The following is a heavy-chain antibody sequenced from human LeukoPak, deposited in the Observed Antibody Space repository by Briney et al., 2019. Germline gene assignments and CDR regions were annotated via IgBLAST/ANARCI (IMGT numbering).Heavy chain of an antibody. CDR1: GGSFSGYY. D-gene: IGHD4-23*01. CDR2: INHSGST. V-gene: IGHV4-34*01. CDR3: ARRRGARAGNHYYYYGMDV. Sequence: SETLSLTCAVYGGSFSGYYWSWIRQPPGKGLEWTGEINHSGSTNYNPSLKSRVTISVDTSKNQFSLKLSSVTAADTAVYYCARRRGARAGNHYYYYGMDVWGQGTTVTVSS. J-gene: IGHJ6*02.